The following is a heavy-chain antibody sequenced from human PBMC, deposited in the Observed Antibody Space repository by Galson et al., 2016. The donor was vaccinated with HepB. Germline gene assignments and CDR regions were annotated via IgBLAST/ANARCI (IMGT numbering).Heavy chain of an antibody. V-gene: IGHV5-51*01. J-gene: IGHJ4*02. CDR3: ATSPIGYCSGGSCYWTY. Sequence: QSGAEVKKPGQSLKISCKGSGYTFNSYWIGWVRQMPGKGLEWMGIIYPGDSDTKYSPSFQGQVTISADKSISTAYLQWSSLKAPDTAMYYCATSPIGYCSGGSCYWTYWGQGTLVTVSS. CDR2: IYPGDSDT. D-gene: IGHD2-15*01. CDR1: GYTFNSYW.